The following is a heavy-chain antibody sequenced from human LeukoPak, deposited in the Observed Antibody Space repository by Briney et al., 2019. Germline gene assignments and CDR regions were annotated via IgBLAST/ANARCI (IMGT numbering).Heavy chain of an antibody. CDR3: EREALLGYFVY. Sequence: GASVKVSCKASGYTFTSSGVSWVRQAPGQGLECMGWIRAYNGDTNYAQNLQGRVTMTTDTSTSTAYIELRSLRSDDTAVYCCEREALLGYFVYWGEGTLVTVSS. CDR2: IRAYNGDT. CDR1: GYTFTSSG. J-gene: IGHJ4*02. D-gene: IGHD7-27*01. V-gene: IGHV1-18*01.